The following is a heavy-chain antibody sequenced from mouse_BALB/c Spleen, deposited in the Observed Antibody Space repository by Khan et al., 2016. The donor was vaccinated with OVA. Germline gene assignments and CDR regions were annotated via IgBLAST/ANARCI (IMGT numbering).Heavy chain of an antibody. CDR2: ITYSGST. Sequence: EVQLQESGPGLVKPSQSLSLTCTVTGYSITSDYAWNWIRQFPGNKLEWMGYITYSGSTSYNPSLKSRISITRDTSKNQFFLQLNSVTTEDTATYFCARGWGNWGQGTTLTVSA. CDR3: ARGWGN. D-gene: IGHD1-1*02. CDR1: GYSITSDYA. J-gene: IGHJ2*01. V-gene: IGHV3-2*02.